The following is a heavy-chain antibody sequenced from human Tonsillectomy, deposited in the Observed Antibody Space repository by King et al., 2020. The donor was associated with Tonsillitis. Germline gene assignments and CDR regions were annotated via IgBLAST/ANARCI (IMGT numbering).Heavy chain of an antibody. J-gene: IGHJ4*02. CDR2: INPNSGGT. CDR1: GYTFTGYY. Sequence: VQLVESGAEVKKPGASVKVSCKASGYTFTGYYMHWVRQDPGQGLEWMGWINPNSGGTNYAQKFQGRVTMTRDTSISTAYMELSRLRSDDTAVYYCARDPYSGSYKTAEFDYWGQGTLVTVSS. CDR3: ARDPYSGSYKTAEFDY. D-gene: IGHD1-26*01. V-gene: IGHV1-2*02.